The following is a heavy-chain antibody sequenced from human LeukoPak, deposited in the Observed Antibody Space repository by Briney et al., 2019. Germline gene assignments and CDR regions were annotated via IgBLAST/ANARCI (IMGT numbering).Heavy chain of an antibody. CDR2: ISSNGGRT. Sequence: GGSLRLSCAASGFTFSSYAMPWVRQAPGKGLEYVSAISSNGGRTYYANSVKGRFTISRDNSKNTLYLQMGSLRAEGMAVYYCARILGSFWSGYPDYWGQGTLVTVSS. CDR1: GFTFSSYA. CDR3: ARILGSFWSGYPDY. D-gene: IGHD3-3*01. J-gene: IGHJ4*02. V-gene: IGHV3-64*01.